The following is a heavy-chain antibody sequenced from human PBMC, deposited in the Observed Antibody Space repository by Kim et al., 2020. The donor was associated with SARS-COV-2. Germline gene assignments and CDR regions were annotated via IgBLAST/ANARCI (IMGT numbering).Heavy chain of an antibody. Sequence: PSFQGHVTISADKSISTAYLQWSSLKASDTAMYYCAREWQWPFPRWFDPWGQGTLVTVSS. D-gene: IGHD6-19*01. V-gene: IGHV5-10-1*01. CDR3: AREWQWPFPRWFDP. J-gene: IGHJ5*02.